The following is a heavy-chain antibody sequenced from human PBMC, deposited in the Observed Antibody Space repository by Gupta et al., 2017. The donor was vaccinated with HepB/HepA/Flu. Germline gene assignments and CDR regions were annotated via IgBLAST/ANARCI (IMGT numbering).Heavy chain of an antibody. CDR1: GYTFTSNW. Sequence: EVLLVQSGAEVKKPGESLKISCQGSGYTFTSNWTGWVRQRPGKGLEWMAIIHPGDSDTSYSPSFQGQVTISADKTIKTAYLQWSSLKASDTAMYFCARHRSGGLDAFDLWGQGTMVTVSS. D-gene: IGHD1-1*01. CDR3: ARHRSGGLDAFDL. J-gene: IGHJ3*01. V-gene: IGHV5-51*01. CDR2: IHPGDSDT.